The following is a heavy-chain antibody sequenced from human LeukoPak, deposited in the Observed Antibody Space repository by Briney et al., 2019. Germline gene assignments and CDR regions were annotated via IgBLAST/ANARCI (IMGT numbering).Heavy chain of an antibody. V-gene: IGHV4-39*07. D-gene: IGHD3-10*01. Sequence: SETLSLTCTVSVGSISTSSYYCGWVRQPPGKCREWIGNIFYSGSTYYSPPLKTRVTISLDTSRNQFSLKLNSVTAADTAVYYCEKSNGYGLVDIWGPGTMVTVSS. CDR2: IFYSGST. CDR1: VGSISTSSYY. J-gene: IGHJ3*02. CDR3: EKSNGYGLVDI.